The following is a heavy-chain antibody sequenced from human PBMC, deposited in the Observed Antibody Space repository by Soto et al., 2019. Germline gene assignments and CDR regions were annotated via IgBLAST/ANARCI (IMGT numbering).Heavy chain of an antibody. J-gene: IGHJ4*02. CDR3: VKKGISNYNEYFDY. Sequence: VQLVESGGGLVKPGGSLRLSCAASGFIFATHTINWVRQAPGKGLEWVSSITGSGIYTRYADSVKGRFTISRDNAKASLYLQMNSLGAEDTAVYYCVKKGISNYNEYFDYWGQGTLVTVSS. CDR2: ITGSGIYT. CDR1: GFIFATHT. V-gene: IGHV3-21*02. D-gene: IGHD4-4*01.